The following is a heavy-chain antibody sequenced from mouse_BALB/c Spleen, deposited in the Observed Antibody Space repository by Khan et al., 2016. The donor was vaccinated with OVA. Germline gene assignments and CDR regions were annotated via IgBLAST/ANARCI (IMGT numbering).Heavy chain of an antibody. CDR1: GYTFSSYW. CDR2: ILPGSGRN. CDR3: ARGNYYGSSSWFGY. Sequence: QVQLKQSGAELMKPWASVKISCKATGYTFSSYWIEWVKQRPGHGLEWIGEILPGSGRNNYNEKFKGKATFTADTSSNTAYMQLSNLTSDDSAVYYCARGNYYGSSSWFGYWGQGTLVTVSA. J-gene: IGHJ3*01. V-gene: IGHV1-9*01. D-gene: IGHD1-1*01.